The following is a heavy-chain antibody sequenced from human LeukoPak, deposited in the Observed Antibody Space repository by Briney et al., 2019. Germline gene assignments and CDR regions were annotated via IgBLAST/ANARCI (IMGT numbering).Heavy chain of an antibody. D-gene: IGHD4/OR15-4a*01. V-gene: IGHV6-1*01. CDR2: TYYRSKWYN. CDR1: GDSVSSNSAT. CDR3: AAKASYFDS. J-gene: IGHJ4*02. Sequence: SQTLSLTCAISGDSVSSNSATWNWIRQSPSRGLEWLGRTYYRSKWYNDYAPSVKGRITVNPDTSKNLFSLHLNSVTPEDTAVYCCAAKASYFDSWGQGTLVTVSS.